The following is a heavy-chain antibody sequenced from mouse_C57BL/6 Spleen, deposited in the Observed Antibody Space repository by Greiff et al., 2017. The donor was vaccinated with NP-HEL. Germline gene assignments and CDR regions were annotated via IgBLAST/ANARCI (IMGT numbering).Heavy chain of an antibody. J-gene: IGHJ2*01. V-gene: IGHV1-54*01. CDR2: INPGSGGT. CDR3: ARRDYGSSYDY. Sequence: QVQLQQSGAELVRPGTSVKVSCKASGYAFTNYLIEWVKQRPGQGLEWIGVINPGSGGTNYNEKFKGKATLTADKSSSTAYMQLSSLTSEDSAVYFCARRDYGSSYDYWGQGTTRTVSS. D-gene: IGHD1-1*01. CDR1: GYAFTNYL.